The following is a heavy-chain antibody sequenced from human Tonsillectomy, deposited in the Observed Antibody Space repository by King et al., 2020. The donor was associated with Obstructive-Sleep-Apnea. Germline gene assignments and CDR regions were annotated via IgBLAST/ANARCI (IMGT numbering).Heavy chain of an antibody. Sequence: QLVQSGGGVVQPGGSLRLSCAASGFTFSSYGMHWVRQAPGKGLEWVAFIRYDGSNKYYADSVKGRFTISRDNSKNTLYLQMNSLRAEDTAVYYCAKDREQWLENWFDPWGQGTLVTVSS. V-gene: IGHV3-30*02. D-gene: IGHD6-19*01. J-gene: IGHJ5*02. CDR3: AKDREQWLENWFDP. CDR1: GFTFSSYG. CDR2: IRYDGSNK.